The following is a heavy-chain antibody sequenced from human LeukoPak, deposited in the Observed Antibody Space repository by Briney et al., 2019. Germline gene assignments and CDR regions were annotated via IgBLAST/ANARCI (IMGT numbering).Heavy chain of an antibody. D-gene: IGHD3-22*01. CDR1: GVTFSSYW. J-gene: IGHJ4*02. CDR2: IKQDGSEK. CDR3: ARGTNYYDRSGYFPDY. Sequence: PGGSLRLSCAASGVTFSSYWMSWVRQAPGKGLEWVANIKQDGSEKYYVDSVKGRFTISRDNAKNSLYLQMNSLRAEDTAVYYCARGTNYYDRSGYFPDYWGQGTLVTVSS. V-gene: IGHV3-7*01.